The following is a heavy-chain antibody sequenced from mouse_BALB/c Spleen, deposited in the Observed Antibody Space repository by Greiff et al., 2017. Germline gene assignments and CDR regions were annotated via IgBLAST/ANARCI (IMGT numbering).Heavy chain of an antibody. V-gene: IGHV3-2*02. D-gene: IGHD3-2*01. CDR3: AGQLGLGFAY. CDR2: ISYSGST. J-gene: IGHJ3*01. CDR1: GYSITSDYA. Sequence: EVKLQESGPGLVKPSQSLSLTCTVTGYSITSDYAWNWIRQFPGNKLEWMGYISYSGSTSYNPSLKSRISIPRDTSKNQFFLQLNSVTTEDTATYYGAGQLGLGFAYWGQGTLVTVSA.